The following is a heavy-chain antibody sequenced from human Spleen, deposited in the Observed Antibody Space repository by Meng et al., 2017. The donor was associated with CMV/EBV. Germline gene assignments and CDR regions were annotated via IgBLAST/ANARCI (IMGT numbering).Heavy chain of an antibody. Sequence: SETLSLTCTVSGGYMNYYYWGWIRQPPGKGLEWIGSIYYSGSTYYNPSLKSRVTISVDTSKNQFSLKLSSVTAADTAVYYCARGVLMVSITFDYWGQGTLVTVSS. CDR3: ARGVLMVSITFDY. CDR1: GGYMNYYY. D-gene: IGHD2-8*01. CDR2: IYYSGST. V-gene: IGHV4-39*01. J-gene: IGHJ4*02.